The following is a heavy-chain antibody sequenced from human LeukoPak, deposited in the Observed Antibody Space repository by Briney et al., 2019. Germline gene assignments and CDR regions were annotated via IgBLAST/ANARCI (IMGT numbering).Heavy chain of an antibody. J-gene: IGHJ5*02. V-gene: IGHV1-2*02. D-gene: IGHD3-3*01. CDR2: MNPNSGGT. Sequence: ASVKVSCKASGYTFTSYDINWVRQATGQGLEWMGWMNPNSGGTNYAQKFQGRVTMTRDTSITTAYMELSRLRSDDTAVYYCARDLSISGAYNWFDPWGQGTLVTVSS. CDR3: ARDLSISGAYNWFDP. CDR1: GYTFTSYD.